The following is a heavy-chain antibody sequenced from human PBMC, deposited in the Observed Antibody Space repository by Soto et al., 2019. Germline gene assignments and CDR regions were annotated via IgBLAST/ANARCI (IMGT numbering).Heavy chain of an antibody. CDR3: ASVQGITTFGVYSMYYYGMDV. D-gene: IGHD3-3*01. Sequence: ASVKVSCKASGYTFTISGISWVRQAPGQGIEWMGWISTDNGNTNYAQHLQGRVSMTTDTSTSTAYMDLRSLRSDDTAVYYCASVQGITTFGVYSMYYYGMDVWGQGTTVTVSS. V-gene: IGHV1-18*01. CDR1: GYTFTISG. J-gene: IGHJ6*02. CDR2: ISTDNGNT.